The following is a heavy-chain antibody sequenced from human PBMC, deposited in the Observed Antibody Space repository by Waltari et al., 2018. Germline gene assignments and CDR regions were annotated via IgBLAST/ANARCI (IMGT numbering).Heavy chain of an antibody. CDR3: ARDGKGGWYREYYGMDV. J-gene: IGHJ6*02. Sequence: QVQLQQWGAGLLKPSETLSLTCAVYGGSFRGYYWSWIRQPPGKGLEWIGEINHSGSTNYNPSLKSRVTISVDTSKNQFSLKLSSVTAADTAVYYCARDGKGGWYREYYGMDVWGQGTTVTVSS. CDR1: GGSFRGYY. V-gene: IGHV4-34*01. D-gene: IGHD6-19*01. CDR2: INHSGST.